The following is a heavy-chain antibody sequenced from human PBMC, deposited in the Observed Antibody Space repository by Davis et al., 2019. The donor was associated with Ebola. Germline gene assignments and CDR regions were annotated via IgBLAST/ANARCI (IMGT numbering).Heavy chain of an antibody. CDR2: IGTADDT. Sequence: GGSLRLSCAASGFTFRDFDIHWVRQATGKGLEWVSAIGTADDTYYSGSVKGRFTISRDNAKNSLYLQMNSLRAGDTAVYYCVRANSAAFDVWGQGTMVTVSS. D-gene: IGHD1-1*01. V-gene: IGHV3-13*01. CDR3: VRANSAAFDV. CDR1: GFTFRDFD. J-gene: IGHJ3*01.